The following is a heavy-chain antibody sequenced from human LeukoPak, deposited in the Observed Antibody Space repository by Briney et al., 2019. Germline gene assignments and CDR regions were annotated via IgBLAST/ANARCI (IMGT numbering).Heavy chain of an antibody. D-gene: IGHD2-21*01. J-gene: IGHJ4*02. CDR1: GGTFSSYA. CDR3: ASRTPKNIVYSSY. Sequence: ASVKVSCKASGGTFSSYAISWVRQAPGQGLEWMGGIIPIFGTANYAQKFQGRVTITADKSTSTAYMGLSSLRSEDTAVYYCASRTPKNIVYSSYWAQGTRFTVPS. V-gene: IGHV1-69*06. CDR2: IIPIFGTA.